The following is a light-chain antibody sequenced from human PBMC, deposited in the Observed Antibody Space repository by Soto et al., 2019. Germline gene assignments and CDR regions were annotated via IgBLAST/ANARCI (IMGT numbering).Light chain of an antibody. J-gene: IGKJ1*01. Sequence: ENVLTQSPGTLSLSPGERVTLSCRASQDIRSHLAWYQQKPGQAPRLLIFDAPSRATGIPDRFSGSGSGTDFTLSISRLEPEDFAVYYCQQYGTSPRTFGQGTRVEIK. V-gene: IGKV3-20*01. CDR1: QDIRSH. CDR2: DAP. CDR3: QQYGTSPRT.